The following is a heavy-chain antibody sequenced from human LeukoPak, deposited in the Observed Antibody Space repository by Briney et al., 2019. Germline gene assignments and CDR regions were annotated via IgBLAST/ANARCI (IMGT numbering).Heavy chain of an antibody. CDR1: DDSIRTNHYY. Sequence: PSETLSLTCTVSDDSIRTNHYYWGWIRQPPGKGLEWIGRILDRGSTYYNPSLKSRVTISVDRSKNQFSLKLSSVTAADTAVYYCARYSCSGGSCYFDYWGQGTLVTVSS. CDR2: ILDRGST. J-gene: IGHJ4*02. V-gene: IGHV4-39*07. CDR3: ARYSCSGGSCYFDY. D-gene: IGHD2-15*01.